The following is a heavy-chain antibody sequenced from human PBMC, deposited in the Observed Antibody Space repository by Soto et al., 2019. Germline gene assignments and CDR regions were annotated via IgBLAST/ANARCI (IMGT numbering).Heavy chain of an antibody. CDR1: GYTFTXYA. Sequence: ASVKVSCKASGYTFTXYAMHWVRQAPGQRLEWMGWINAGNGNTKYSQKFQGRVTITRDTSASTAYMELSSLRSEDTAVYYCARDQGARDGSSTSCYVYQNYYYYYGMDVWGQGTTVTVSS. V-gene: IGHV1-3*01. D-gene: IGHD2-2*01. CDR3: ARDQGARDGSSTSCYVYQNYYYYYGMDV. CDR2: INAGNGNT. J-gene: IGHJ6*02.